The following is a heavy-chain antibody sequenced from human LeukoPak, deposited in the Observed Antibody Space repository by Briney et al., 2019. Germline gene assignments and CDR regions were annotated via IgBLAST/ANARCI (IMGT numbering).Heavy chain of an antibody. D-gene: IGHD2/OR15-2a*01. CDR1: GFTFSSYG. CDR2: IWYDGSNK. V-gene: IGHV3-33*01. J-gene: IGHJ4*02. Sequence: GGSLRLSCAASGFTFSSYGMHWVRQAPGKGLEWVALIWYDGSNKYYTDSVKGRLTISRDNSKNTLYLQMNSLRAEDTAVYYCAREGPRGNSQFGYWGQGALVTVSS. CDR3: AREGPRGNSQFGY.